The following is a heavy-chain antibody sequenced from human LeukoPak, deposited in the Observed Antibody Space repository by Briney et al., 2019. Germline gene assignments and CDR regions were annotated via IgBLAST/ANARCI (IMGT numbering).Heavy chain of an antibody. Sequence: PGGSLRLSCVASGFTFSGYAMSWVRQAPGKGLEWVSSISGSGASTYYADSVKGRFTSSRDNSKNTLYLQVNNLRAEDTAVYYCAKESRYYYGSGSFSSQFDYWGQGNLVTVPS. J-gene: IGHJ4*02. V-gene: IGHV3-23*01. D-gene: IGHD3-10*01. CDR1: GFTFSGYA. CDR3: AKESRYYYGSGSFSSQFDY. CDR2: ISGSGAST.